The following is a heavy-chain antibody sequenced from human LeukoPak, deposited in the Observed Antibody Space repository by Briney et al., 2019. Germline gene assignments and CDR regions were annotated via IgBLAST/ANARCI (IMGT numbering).Heavy chain of an antibody. CDR3: ARSRGYSYGVDY. J-gene: IGHJ4*02. CDR1: GFTFSSYA. CDR2: ISYDGSNK. D-gene: IGHD5-18*01. Sequence: GGSLRLSCAASGFTFSSYAMHWVRQAPGKGLEGVAVISYDGSNKYYADSVKGRFTISRDNSKNTLYLQMNSLRAEDTAVYYCARSRGYSYGVDYWGQGTLVTVSS. V-gene: IGHV3-30*04.